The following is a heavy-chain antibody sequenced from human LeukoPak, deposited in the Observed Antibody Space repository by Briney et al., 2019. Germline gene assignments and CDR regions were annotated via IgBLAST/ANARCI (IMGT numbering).Heavy chain of an antibody. CDR1: GFTFSTYT. Sequence: GGSLRLSCAASGFTFSTYTMHWVRQAPGKGLEWVSSITSRSTYINYADSVKGRFTISRDNAKNSLYLQMNSLRAEDTAVYYCARGVRYFSAWGQGTLVTVSS. D-gene: IGHD3-9*01. V-gene: IGHV3-21*01. CDR3: ARGVRYFSA. CDR2: ITSRSTYI. J-gene: IGHJ5*02.